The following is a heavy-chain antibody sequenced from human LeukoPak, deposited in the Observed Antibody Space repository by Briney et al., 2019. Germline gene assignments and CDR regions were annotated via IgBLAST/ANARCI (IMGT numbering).Heavy chain of an antibody. D-gene: IGHD2-2*02. J-gene: IGHJ6*03. CDR3: ARAIRLPPNYYYSMDV. V-gene: IGHV1-24*01. CDR1: GYTLTELS. CDR2: FDPEDGET. Sequence: ASVKVSCKVSGYTLTELSMHGVRQAPGKGLEWMRGFDPEDGETIYAQKFQGRVTMTEDTSTDTAYMELSSLRSEDTAVYYCARAIRLPPNYYYSMDVWGEGTTVTVSS.